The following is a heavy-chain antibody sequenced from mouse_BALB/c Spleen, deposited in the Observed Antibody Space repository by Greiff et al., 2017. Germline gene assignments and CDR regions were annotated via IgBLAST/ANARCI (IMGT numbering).Heavy chain of an antibody. D-gene: IGHD2-14*01. CDR1: GFSLTSYG. V-gene: IGHV2-2*02. CDR2: IWSGGST. CDR3: ARGYDYAMDY. Sequence: VKLQESGPGLVQPSQSLSITCTVSGFSLTSYGVHWVRQSPGKGLEWLGVIWSGGSTDYNAAFISRLSISKDNSKSQVFFKMNSLQANDTAIYYCARGYDYAMDYWGQGTSVTVSS. J-gene: IGHJ4*01.